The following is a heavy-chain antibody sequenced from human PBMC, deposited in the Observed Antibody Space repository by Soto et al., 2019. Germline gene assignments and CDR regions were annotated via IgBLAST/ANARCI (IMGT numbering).Heavy chain of an antibody. J-gene: IGHJ4*02. V-gene: IGHV4-59*01. CDR2: SYYTGST. Sequence: SETLCLTSSLSGGSIMPYYWSWIRQATDRGLEWIGYSYYTGSTDYSPSLKSRVSISVDTSKNEFSLKMNSVTAADPAVYYCARGYQASGFAYWGQGNMVT. CDR3: ARGYQASGFAY. D-gene: IGHD2-2*01. CDR1: GGSIMPYY.